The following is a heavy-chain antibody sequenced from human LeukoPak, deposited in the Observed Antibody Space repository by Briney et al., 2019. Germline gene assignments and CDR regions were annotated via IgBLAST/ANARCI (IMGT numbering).Heavy chain of an antibody. Sequence: ASVKVSCKVFGYTLTELSMHWVRQAPGKGLEWMGGFDPEDGETIYAQKFQGRVTMTEDTSTDTAYMKLSSLRSEDTAVYYCATARPLGFGELIFDYWGQGTLVTVSS. D-gene: IGHD3-10*01. J-gene: IGHJ4*02. CDR2: FDPEDGET. CDR1: GYTLTELS. V-gene: IGHV1-24*01. CDR3: ATARPLGFGELIFDY.